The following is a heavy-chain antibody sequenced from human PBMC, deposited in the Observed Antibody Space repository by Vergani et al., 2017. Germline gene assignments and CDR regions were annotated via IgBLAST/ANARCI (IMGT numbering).Heavy chain of an antibody. Sequence: QLQLQESGPGLVKPSETLSLTCTVSGGSISSSSYYWGWIRQPPGKGLEWIGYIYYSGSTNYNPSLKSRVTISVDTSKNQFSLKLSSVTAADTAVYYCARGRDGYNYYFDYWGQGTLVTVSS. CDR3: ARGRDGYNYYFDY. CDR1: GGSISSSSYY. CDR2: IYYSGST. V-gene: IGHV4-61*05. J-gene: IGHJ4*02. D-gene: IGHD5-24*01.